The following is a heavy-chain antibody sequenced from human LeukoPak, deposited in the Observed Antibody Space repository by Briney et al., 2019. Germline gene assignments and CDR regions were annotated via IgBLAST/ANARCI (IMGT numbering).Heavy chain of an antibody. V-gene: IGHV4-39*01. Sequence: SETLSLTPTVSGGSISSSSYYWGWIRQPPGKGLEWIGSIYYSGSTYYNPSLKSRVTISVDTSKKQFSLKLSSVTAADTAVYYCARTGYYDSNAGDYWGQGTLVTVSS. CDR2: IYYSGST. CDR1: GGSISSSSYY. J-gene: IGHJ4*02. CDR3: ARTGYYDSNAGDY. D-gene: IGHD3-22*01.